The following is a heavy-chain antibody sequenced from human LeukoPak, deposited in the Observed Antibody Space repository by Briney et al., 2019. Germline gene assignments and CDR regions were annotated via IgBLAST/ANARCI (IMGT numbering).Heavy chain of an antibody. J-gene: IGHJ4*02. CDR1: GFTFSSYG. CDR2: ISYDGSNK. CDR3: AKDLLYSSSWLPPSHY. D-gene: IGHD6-13*01. Sequence: GGSLRLSCAASGFTFSSYGMHWVRQAPGKGLEWVAVISYDGSNKYYADSVKGRFTISRDNSKNTLYLQMNSLRAEDTAVYYCAKDLLYSSSWLPPSHYWGQGTLVTVSS. V-gene: IGHV3-30*18.